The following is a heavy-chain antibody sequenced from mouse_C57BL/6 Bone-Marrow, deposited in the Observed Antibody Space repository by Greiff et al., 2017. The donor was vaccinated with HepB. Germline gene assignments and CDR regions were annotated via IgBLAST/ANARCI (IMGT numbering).Heavy chain of an antibody. D-gene: IGHD1-1*01. CDR2: ISDGGSYT. CDR1: GFTFSSYA. J-gene: IGHJ2*01. Sequence: EVKVVESGGGLVKPGGSLKLSCAASGFTFSSYAMSWVRQTPEKRLEWVATISDGGSYTYYPDNVKGRFTISRDNAKNNLYLQMSHLKSEDTAMYYCARGYYYGSSSYFDYWGQGTTLTVSS. V-gene: IGHV5-4*03. CDR3: ARGYYYGSSSYFDY.